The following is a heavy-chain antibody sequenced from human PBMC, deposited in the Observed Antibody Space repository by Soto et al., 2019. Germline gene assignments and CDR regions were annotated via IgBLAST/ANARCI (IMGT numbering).Heavy chain of an antibody. CDR2: ISSNGVGT. CDR3: ARRARPDFYYMDV. CDR1: GFTLGGYA. V-gene: IGHV3-64*01. D-gene: IGHD6-6*01. Sequence: EVQLAESGGGLAQPGGSLRLSCAASGFTLGGYAMDWVRQAPGKGLEYVSGISSNGVGTYYANSVQGRFTISRDNSKNTVYLQMGSLRPEDMVVYYCARRARPDFYYMDVWGKGTTVTVSS. J-gene: IGHJ6*03.